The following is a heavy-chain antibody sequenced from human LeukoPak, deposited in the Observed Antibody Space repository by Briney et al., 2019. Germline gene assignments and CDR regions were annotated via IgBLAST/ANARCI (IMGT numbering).Heavy chain of an antibody. CDR1: GGTFSSYA. V-gene: IGHV1-69*13. J-gene: IGHJ4*02. CDR2: IIPIFGTA. CDR3: ARGPRITMIVDVPPYYFDY. Sequence: SVKVSCKASGGTFSSYAISWVRQAPGQGLEWMGGIIPIFGTANYAQKCQGRVTITADESTSTAYMELSSLRSEDTAVYYCARGPRITMIVDVPPYYFDYWGQGTLVTVSS. D-gene: IGHD3-22*01.